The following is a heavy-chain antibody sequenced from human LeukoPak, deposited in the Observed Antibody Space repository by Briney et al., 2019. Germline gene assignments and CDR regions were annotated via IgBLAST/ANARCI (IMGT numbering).Heavy chain of an antibody. CDR1: GFTFSSYG. Sequence: GGSLRLSCAASGFTFSSYGMHWVRQAPGKGLEWLAVIWYDGSNKYYADSVKGRFTISRDNSKNTLYLQMNSLRAEDTAVYYCARWYNDYYDSSGLDYWGQGTLVTVSS. CDR3: ARWYNDYYDSSGLDY. CDR2: IWYDGSNK. V-gene: IGHV3-33*01. J-gene: IGHJ4*02. D-gene: IGHD3-22*01.